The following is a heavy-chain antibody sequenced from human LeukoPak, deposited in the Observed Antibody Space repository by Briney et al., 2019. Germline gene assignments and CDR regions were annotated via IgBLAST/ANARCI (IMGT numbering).Heavy chain of an antibody. J-gene: IGHJ6*04. Sequence: AGGSLRLSCAASGFTFSSYAMHWVRQAPGKGLEWVAVISYDGSNKYYADSVKGRFTISRDNSKNTLYLQMNSLRAEDTAVYYCARQGMWLLSGGSVDVWGKGTTVTVSS. CDR2: ISYDGSNK. CDR3: ARQGMWLLSGGSVDV. V-gene: IGHV3-30-3*01. D-gene: IGHD3-3*01. CDR1: GFTFSSYA.